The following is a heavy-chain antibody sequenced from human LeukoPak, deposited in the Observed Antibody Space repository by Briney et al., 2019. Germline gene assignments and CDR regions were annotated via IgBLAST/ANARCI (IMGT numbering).Heavy chain of an antibody. CDR2: ILPIIHIP. CDR1: GGTFGTYT. J-gene: IGHJ4*02. D-gene: IGHD3-3*01. V-gene: IGHV1-69*04. Sequence: SVKVSCKASGGTFGTYTISWVRQAPGQGLEWMGRILPIIHIPDYAQKFQDRVTITADTSTNTAYMVLGSLRSEDTAVYYCARETEDDSIFGVVFGPLDYWGQGTLVTVSS. CDR3: ARETEDDSIFGVVFGPLDY.